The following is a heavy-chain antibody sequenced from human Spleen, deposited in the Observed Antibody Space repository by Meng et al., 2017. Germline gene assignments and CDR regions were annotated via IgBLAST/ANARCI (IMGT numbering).Heavy chain of an antibody. J-gene: IGHJ4*02. V-gene: IGHV3-23*01. CDR3: AKDYYDSPMGFDY. CDR2: ISGSGGST. CDR1: GFIFSDSY. D-gene: IGHD3-22*01. Sequence: GGSLRLSCAASGFIFSDSYMSRVRQAPGKGLEWVSSISGSGGSTYYADSVKGRFTISRDNSKNTLYLQMNSLRAEDTAVYYCAKDYYDSPMGFDYWGQGTLVTVSS.